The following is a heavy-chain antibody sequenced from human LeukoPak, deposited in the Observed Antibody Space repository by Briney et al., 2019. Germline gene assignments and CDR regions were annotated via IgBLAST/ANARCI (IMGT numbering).Heavy chain of an antibody. CDR2: IYTSGST. V-gene: IGHV4-4*08. Sequence: SETLSLTCTVSGGSISSYYWSWIRQPPGKGLEWIGRIYTSGSTNYNPSLKSRVTISVDTSKNQFSLKLSSVTVADTAVYYCARVTAAAGLYYFDYWGQGTLVTVSS. D-gene: IGHD2-15*01. J-gene: IGHJ4*02. CDR1: GGSISSYY. CDR3: ARVTAAAGLYYFDY.